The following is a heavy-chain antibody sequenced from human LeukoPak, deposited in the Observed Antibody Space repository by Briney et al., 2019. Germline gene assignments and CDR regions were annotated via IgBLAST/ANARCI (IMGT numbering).Heavy chain of an antibody. CDR2: ISAYNGNT. D-gene: IGHD4-11*01. J-gene: IGHJ3*02. CDR1: GYTFTSYG. Sequence: ASVKVSCKASGYTFTSYGISWVRQAPGQGLEWMGWISAYNGNTNYAQKLQGRVTITTDESTSTAYMELSSLRSEDTAVYYCATYSSYNPEHDAFDIWGQGTMVTVSS. V-gene: IGHV1-18*01. CDR3: ATYSSYNPEHDAFDI.